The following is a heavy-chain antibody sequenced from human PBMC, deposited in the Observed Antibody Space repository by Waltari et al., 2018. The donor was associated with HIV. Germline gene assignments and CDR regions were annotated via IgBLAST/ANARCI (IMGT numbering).Heavy chain of an antibody. CDR3: ATDPPPDDEFWSGYPNPKDYGRDV. CDR2: INPSGGRK. D-gene: IGHD3-3*01. V-gene: IGHV1-46*01. CDR1: GYTFTSYY. Sequence: QVQLVQSGAEVKKPGALLTVSCKASGYTFTSYYMHWVRQAPGQGLEWMGIINPSGGRKSYAQKCQGRVTMTRDNSTSTVYMGLSSLRSEDTAVYYWATDPPPDDEFWSGYPNPKDYGRDVWGQGTTFTVSS. J-gene: IGHJ6*02.